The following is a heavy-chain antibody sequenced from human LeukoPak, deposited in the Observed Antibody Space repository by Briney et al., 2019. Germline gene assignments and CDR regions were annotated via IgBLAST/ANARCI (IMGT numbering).Heavy chain of an antibody. Sequence: PGGSLRLSCAASGFTFSSHAMSWVRQAPGKGLEWVANIKQDGSEQYYVDSVKGRFTLSRDNARNSLYLQMNSLRAEDTAVYYCARTNWNDVYAFDIWGQGTMVTVSS. CDR2: IKQDGSEQ. V-gene: IGHV3-7*05. J-gene: IGHJ3*02. CDR1: GFTFSSHA. CDR3: ARTNWNDVYAFDI. D-gene: IGHD1-1*01.